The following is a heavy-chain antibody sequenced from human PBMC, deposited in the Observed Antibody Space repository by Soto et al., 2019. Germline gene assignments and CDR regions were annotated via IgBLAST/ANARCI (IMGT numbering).Heavy chain of an antibody. CDR2: IYHSGST. J-gene: IGHJ4*02. CDR3: AVGGGLPRYY. Sequence: QLQLQESGSGLVKPSQTLSLTCAVSGCSISSGGYSWSWIRQPPGKGLEWIGYIYHSGSTYYNPSRKSRVTISVDRSKNQFSLKLSSVTAADTAVYYCAVGGGLPRYYWGQGTLVTVSS. CDR1: GCSISSGGYS. D-gene: IGHD1-26*01. V-gene: IGHV4-30-2*01.